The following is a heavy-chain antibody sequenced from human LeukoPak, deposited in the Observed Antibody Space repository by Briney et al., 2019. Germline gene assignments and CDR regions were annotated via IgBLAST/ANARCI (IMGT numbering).Heavy chain of an antibody. D-gene: IGHD4-11*01. CDR1: GGSISSYY. CDR2: IYYTGST. J-gene: IGHJ3*02. CDR3: ARDRRESSKPNDAFDI. V-gene: IGHV4-59*01. Sequence: SETLSLTCSVSGGSISSYYWSWIRQPPGRGLEWIGYIYYTGSTNYNPSLESRVTISIDTSKKQLSLKLRSVTAADTAVYYCARDRRESSKPNDAFDIWGQGTMVTVSS.